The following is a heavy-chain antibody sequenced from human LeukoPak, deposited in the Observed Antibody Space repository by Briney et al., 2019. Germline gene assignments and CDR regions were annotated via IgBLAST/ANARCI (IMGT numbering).Heavy chain of an antibody. V-gene: IGHV4-4*07. CDR3: ARPAPYGDYVGYFDL. D-gene: IGHD4-17*01. CDR1: GGSISSYY. J-gene: IGHJ2*01. Sequence: PSETLSLTCTVSGGSISSYYWSWIRQPAGKGLEWIGRIYTSGSTNYNPSLKSRVTISVDTSKNQFSLKLSSVTAADTAVYYCARPAPYGDYVGYFDLWGRGTLVTVSS. CDR2: IYTSGST.